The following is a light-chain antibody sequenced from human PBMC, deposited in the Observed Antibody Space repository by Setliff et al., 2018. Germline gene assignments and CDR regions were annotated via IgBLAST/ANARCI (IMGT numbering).Light chain of an antibody. CDR2: EVS. CDR3: SSYTSSRTKV. V-gene: IGLV2-14*01. J-gene: IGLJ1*01. CDR1: SSGVGGYNY. Sequence: QSALTQPASVSGSPGQSITISCTGTSSGVGGYNYVSWYLQYPGKAPKLMIYEVSNRPSGVSNRFSGSKSGNTASLTISGLQAEDEGDYYCSSYTSSRTKVFGSGTKVTVL.